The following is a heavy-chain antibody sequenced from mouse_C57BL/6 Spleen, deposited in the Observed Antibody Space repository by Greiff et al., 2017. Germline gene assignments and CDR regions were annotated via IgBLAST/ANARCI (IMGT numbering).Heavy chain of an antibody. CDR3: ARGGSAFDY. CDR2: INPGSGGT. V-gene: IGHV1-54*01. CDR1: GYAFTNYL. J-gene: IGHJ2*01. Sequence: VQVVESGAELVRPGTSVKVSCKASGYAFTNYLIEWVKQRPGQGLEWIGVINPGSGGTNYNEKFKGKATLTADKSSSTAYMQLSSLTSEDSAVYFCARGGSAFDYWGQGTTLTVSS.